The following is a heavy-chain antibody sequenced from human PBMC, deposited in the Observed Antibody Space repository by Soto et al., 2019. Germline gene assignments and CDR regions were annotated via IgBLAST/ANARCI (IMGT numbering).Heavy chain of an antibody. CDR3: ATHTTFTIFGVVLQYYYYGMDV. CDR2: IIPIFGTA. V-gene: IGHV1-69*13. Sequence: SLKVSCKASGGTFSSYAISWVRQAPGQGLEWMGGIIPIFGTANYAQKFQGRVTITADESTSTAYMELSSLRSEDTAVYYCATHTTFTIFGVVLQYYYYGMDVWG. J-gene: IGHJ6*02. CDR1: GGTFSSYA. D-gene: IGHD3-3*01.